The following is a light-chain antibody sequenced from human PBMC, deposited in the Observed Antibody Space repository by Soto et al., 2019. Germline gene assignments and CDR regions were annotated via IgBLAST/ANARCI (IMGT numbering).Light chain of an antibody. CDR1: QSVSSY. CDR2: DAS. V-gene: IGKV3-11*01. CDR3: QQRSNWLFT. J-gene: IGKJ3*01. Sequence: EIVLTQSPATLSLSPGERATLSCRASQSVSSYLAWYQHKPGQAPRLLIADASHRATGIPARFSGSGSGTDFTLTIRSLEPEDCAVYYCQQRSNWLFTFGPGTKVDI.